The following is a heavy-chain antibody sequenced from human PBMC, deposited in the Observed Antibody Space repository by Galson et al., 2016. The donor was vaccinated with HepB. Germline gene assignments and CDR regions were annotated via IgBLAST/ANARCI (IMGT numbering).Heavy chain of an antibody. D-gene: IGHD2-15*01. J-gene: IGHJ4*02. CDR1: GFTLSSYW. CDR2: IKGDGSST. V-gene: IGHV3-74*03. Sequence: SLRLSCAASGFTLSSYWMHWVRQAPGKGLMWVSRIKGDGSSTAYADSVKGRSTISRDNAKNTLYLQMNSLRAEDTAVYYCAREPIHCSGGSCYGADFDCWGQGTLVTVSS. CDR3: AREPIHCSGGSCYGADFDC.